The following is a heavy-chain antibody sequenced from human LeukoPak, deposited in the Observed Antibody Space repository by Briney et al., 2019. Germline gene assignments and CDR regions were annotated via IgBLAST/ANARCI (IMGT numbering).Heavy chain of an antibody. CDR3: ARAPGLEPYYYYGMDV. J-gene: IGHJ6*02. CDR1: GGTFSSYA. D-gene: IGHD1-1*01. CDR2: IIPIFGTA. Sequence: SVKVSCKASGGTFSSYAISWVRQAPGQGLEWMGGIIPIFGTANYAQKFQGRVTITADESTSTAYMELSSLRSEDTAVYYCARAPGLEPYYYYGMDVWGQGTTVTVSS. V-gene: IGHV1-69*13.